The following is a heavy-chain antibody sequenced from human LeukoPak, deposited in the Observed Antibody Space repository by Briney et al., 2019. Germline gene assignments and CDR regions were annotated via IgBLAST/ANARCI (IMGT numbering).Heavy chain of an antibody. CDR3: ARHGSYYTT. CDR2: IYYSGST. V-gene: IGHV4-39*01. Sequence: PSETLSLTCTVSGGSISSSSYYWGWIRQPPGKGLEWIGSIYYSGSTYYNPSLKSRVTISVDTSENQFSLKLSSVAAADTAVYYCARHGSYYTTWGQGTLVTVSP. J-gene: IGHJ5*02. D-gene: IGHD1-26*01. CDR1: GGSISSSSYY.